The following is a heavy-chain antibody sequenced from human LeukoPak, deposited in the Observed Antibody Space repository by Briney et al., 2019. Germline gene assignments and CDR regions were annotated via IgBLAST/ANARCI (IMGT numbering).Heavy chain of an antibody. J-gene: IGHJ4*02. CDR2: IIPIFGTA. V-gene: IGHV1-69*13. Sequence: ASVKVSCKASGYTFTSYYIHWVRQAPGQGLEWMGGIIPIFGTANYAQKFQGRVTITADESTSTAYMELSSLRSEDTAVYYCAWGYYDSSGYYSRGATFPPTVFDYWGQGTLVTVSS. CDR1: GYTFTSYY. D-gene: IGHD3-22*01. CDR3: AWGYYDSSGYYSRGATFPPTVFDY.